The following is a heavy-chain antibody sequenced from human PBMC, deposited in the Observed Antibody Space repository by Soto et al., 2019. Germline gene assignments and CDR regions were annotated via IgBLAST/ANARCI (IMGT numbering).Heavy chain of an antibody. CDR2: IWYDGSNK. D-gene: IGHD3-9*01. CDR1: GFTFSSYG. V-gene: IGHV3-33*01. J-gene: IGHJ6*04. Sequence: GGSMRLSCAASGFTFSSYGVHWVRQAPGKGLEWVAVIWYDGSNKYYADSVKGRFTISRDNSKNTLYLQMNSLRAEDTAVYYSGRERDILTGYLTRPHGMDVWGKGTTVTVSS. CDR3: GRERDILTGYLTRPHGMDV.